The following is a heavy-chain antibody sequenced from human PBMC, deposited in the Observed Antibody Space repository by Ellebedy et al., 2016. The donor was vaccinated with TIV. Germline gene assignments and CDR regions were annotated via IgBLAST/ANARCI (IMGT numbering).Heavy chain of an antibody. D-gene: IGHD7-27*01. J-gene: IGHJ3*02. CDR1: GFNLETYS. CDR2: ISHTSTTI. Sequence: GGSLRLSCAAAGFNLETYSMNWVRQAPGKGLEWVSYISHTSTTIHYADSVRGRFPVSRDNTKNTLYLQMNSLRAEDTSIYYGARDMGWGNERINDAFDIWGQGTMVTVSS. CDR3: ARDMGWGNERINDAFDI. V-gene: IGHV3-48*04.